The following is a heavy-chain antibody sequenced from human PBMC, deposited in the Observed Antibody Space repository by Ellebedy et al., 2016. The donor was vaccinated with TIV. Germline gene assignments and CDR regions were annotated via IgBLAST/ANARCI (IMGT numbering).Heavy chain of an antibody. D-gene: IGHD6-19*01. V-gene: IGHV3-7*01. CDR3: ARDQWLGRAYYFDS. Sequence: GESLTISCATSGFTFSNYWMTWVRQAPGKGLEWVANIKQDGSETYYVDSVKGRFSISRDNAKSSLYLQMNSLTDEDTAVYYCARDQWLGRAYYFDSWGQGTLVTVSS. J-gene: IGHJ4*02. CDR2: IKQDGSET. CDR1: GFTFSNYW.